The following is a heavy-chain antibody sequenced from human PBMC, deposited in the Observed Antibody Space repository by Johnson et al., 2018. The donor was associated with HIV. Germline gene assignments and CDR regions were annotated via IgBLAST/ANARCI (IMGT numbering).Heavy chain of an antibody. D-gene: IGHD3-10*01. J-gene: IGHJ3*02. CDR1: GFSFSTYD. CDR2: IGTGGDT. Sequence: VQLVESGGGVVQPGGSLTLSCAASGFSFSTYDMHWVRQPTGKGLEWVSGIGTGGDTYYPDSVKGRFTISRENAKNSLYLQMNSLTAGDTAVYYCARAKVIRGAEGWAFDMWGQGTLVTVSS. V-gene: IGHV3-13*01. CDR3: ARAKVIRGAEGWAFDM.